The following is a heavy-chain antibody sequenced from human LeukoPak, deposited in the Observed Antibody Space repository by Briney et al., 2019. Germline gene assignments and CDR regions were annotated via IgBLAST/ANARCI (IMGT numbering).Heavy chain of an antibody. D-gene: IGHD3-10*02. CDR1: GGSFSGYY. CDR3: ARGRHGDHVSLFEY. J-gene: IGHJ4*02. Sequence: SETLSLTCAVYGGSFSGYYWSWIRQPPGKGLEWIGEINHSGSTNYNPSLKSRVTISVDTSRNQFSLKLSSVTAADTAVYFCARGRHGDHVSLFEYWGQGTLVTVSS. CDR2: INHSGST. V-gene: IGHV4-34*01.